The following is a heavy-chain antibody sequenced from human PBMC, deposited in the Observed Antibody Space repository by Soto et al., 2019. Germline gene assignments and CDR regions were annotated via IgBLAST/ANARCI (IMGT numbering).Heavy chain of an antibody. V-gene: IGHV1-18*01. CDR3: TSDWAAAGPFDY. CDR1: GYTFTSYG. J-gene: IGHJ4*02. D-gene: IGHD6-25*01. CDR2: ISAYNGNT. Sequence: QVQLVQSGAEVKKPGASVKVSCKASGYTFTSYGISWVRQAPGQGLEWMGWISAYNGNTNYAQKPQGRVTMTTDTSTRTAYMELRSLRSDDTAVYYCTSDWAAAGPFDYWGQGTTVTVSS.